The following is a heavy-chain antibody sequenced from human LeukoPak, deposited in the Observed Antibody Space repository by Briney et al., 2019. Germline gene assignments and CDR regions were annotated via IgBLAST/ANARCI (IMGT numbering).Heavy chain of an antibody. CDR2: SYYSGST. V-gene: IGHV4-30-4*01. J-gene: IGHJ4*02. Sequence: SETPSLTCTVSGGSISSGDYCWSWIHQSPWKGLQWIGYSYYSGSTYYNPSLKSRVTISVDTSKNQFSLKLSSVTAADTAVYYCARGRWPPLPTYWGQGTLVTVSS. D-gene: IGHD5-24*01. CDR1: GGSISSGDYC. CDR3: ARGRWPPLPTY.